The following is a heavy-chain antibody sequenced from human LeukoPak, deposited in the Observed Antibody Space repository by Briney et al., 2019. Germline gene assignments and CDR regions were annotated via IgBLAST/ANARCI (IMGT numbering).Heavy chain of an antibody. V-gene: IGHV4-38-2*02. J-gene: IGHJ3*02. CDR1: GYSISSGYY. CDR3: ARDTPNPRYAAYYYDSSGHDAFDI. D-gene: IGHD3-22*01. CDR2: IYHSGST. Sequence: SETLSLTCTVSGYSISSGYYWGWIRQPPGKGLEWIGSIYHSGSTYYNPSLKSRVTISVDTSKNQFSLKLSSVTAADTAVYYCARDTPNPRYAAYYYDSSGHDAFDIWGQGTMVTVSS.